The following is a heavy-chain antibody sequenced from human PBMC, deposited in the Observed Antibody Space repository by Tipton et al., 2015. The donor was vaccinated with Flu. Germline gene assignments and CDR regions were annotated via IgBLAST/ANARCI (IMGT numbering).Heavy chain of an antibody. D-gene: IGHD4-17*01. J-gene: IGHJ2*01. CDR3: ARMEWTVTTPRYFDL. Sequence: TLSLTCTVSGGPITSGADYWSWIRQHPGKGLEWIGHIYYIGSTNYNPSLKSRVTISMDTSKNQFSLKLSSITAADTAVYYCARMEWTVTTPRYFDLWGRGTLVTVSS. CDR2: IYYIGST. CDR1: GGPITSGADY. V-gene: IGHV4-31*03.